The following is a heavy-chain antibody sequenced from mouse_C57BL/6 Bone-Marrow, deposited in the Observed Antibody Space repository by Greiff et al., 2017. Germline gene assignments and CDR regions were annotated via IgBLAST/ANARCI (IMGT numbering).Heavy chain of an antibody. Sequence: QVQLQQPGAELVKPGASVKMSCKASGYTFTSYWITWVKPRPGQGLEWIGDIYPGSGSTNYNEKFKSKATLTVDTSSSTAYMQLSSLTSEDSAVYDCARPYYSNYWYFDVWGTGTTVTVSA. J-gene: IGHJ1*03. CDR1: GYTFTSYW. CDR3: ARPYYSNYWYFDV. V-gene: IGHV1-55*01. D-gene: IGHD2-5*01. CDR2: IYPGSGST.